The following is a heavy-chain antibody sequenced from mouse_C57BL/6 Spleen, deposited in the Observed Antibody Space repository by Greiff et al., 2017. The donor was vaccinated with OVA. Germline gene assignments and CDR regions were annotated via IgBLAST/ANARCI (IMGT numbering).Heavy chain of an antibody. J-gene: IGHJ2*01. D-gene: IGHD2-2*01. CDR3: ARGFYGYDGYYFDY. V-gene: IGHV5-16*01. Sequence: EVQRVESEGGLVQPGSSMKLSCTASGFTFSDYYMAWVRQVPEKGLEWVANINYDGSSTYYLDSLKSRFIISRDNAKNILYLQMSSLKSEDTATYYCARGFYGYDGYYFDYWGQGTTLTVSS. CDR1: GFTFSDYY. CDR2: INYDGSST.